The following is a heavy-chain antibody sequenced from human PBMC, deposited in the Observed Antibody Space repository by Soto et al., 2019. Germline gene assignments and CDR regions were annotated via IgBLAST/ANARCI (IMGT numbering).Heavy chain of an antibody. CDR2: IGGGGGSA. CDR3: VQAVERASNLAH. CDR1: GFIFSSFA. D-gene: IGHD2-15*01. V-gene: IGHV3-23*01. Sequence: GGSLRLSCAASGFIFSSFAMNWVRQAPGKGLEWVSAIGGGGGSAYYADSVRGRFTISRDNSKNTVYLQMNSLRVEDTAIYYYVQAVERASNLAHWGQGTQVTVSS. J-gene: IGHJ4*02.